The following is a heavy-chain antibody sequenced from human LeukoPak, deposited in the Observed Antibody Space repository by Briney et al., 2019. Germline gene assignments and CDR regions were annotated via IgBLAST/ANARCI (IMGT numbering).Heavy chain of an antibody. CDR2: IRSKAYGGTT. D-gene: IGHD5-24*01. J-gene: IGHJ6*03. CDR1: GFTFGDYA. V-gene: IGHV3-49*04. Sequence: PGGSLRLSCTTSGFTFGDYAMSWVRQAPGKGLEWVGFIRSKAYGGTTEYAASVKGRFTISRDDSKSIAYLQMNSLKTEDTAVYYCTRDQRRDGYNYLYYYYYMDVWGKGTTVTVSS. CDR3: TRDQRRDGYNYLYYYYYMDV.